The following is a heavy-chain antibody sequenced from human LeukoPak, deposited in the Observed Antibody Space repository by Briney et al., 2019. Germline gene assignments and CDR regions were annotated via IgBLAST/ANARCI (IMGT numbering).Heavy chain of an antibody. Sequence: PSQTLSLTCTVSGGSISSGGYYWSWIRQHPGKGLEWIGYIYYSGSTYYNPSLKSRFTISVDTSKNQFSLKLSSVTAADTAVYYCARDHGGYYYAYFDYWGQGTLVTVSS. CDR2: IYYSGST. J-gene: IGHJ4*02. CDR3: ARDHGGYYYAYFDY. V-gene: IGHV4-31*03. CDR1: GGSISSGGYY. D-gene: IGHD3-22*01.